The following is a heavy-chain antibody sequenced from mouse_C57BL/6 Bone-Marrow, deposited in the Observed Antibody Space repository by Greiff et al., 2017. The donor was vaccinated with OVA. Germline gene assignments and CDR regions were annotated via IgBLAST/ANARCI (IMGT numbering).Heavy chain of an antibody. CDR3: ARVYSWYFDV. D-gene: IGHD2-1*01. V-gene: IGHV5-4*03. J-gene: IGHJ1*03. CDR1: GFTFSSYA. Sequence: DVKLQESGGGLVKPGGSLKLSCAASGFTFSSYAMSWVRQTPEKRLEWVATISDGGSYTYYPDNVKGRFTISRDNAKNNLYLQMSHLKSEDTAMYYCARVYSWYFDVWGTGTTVTVSS. CDR2: ISDGGSYT.